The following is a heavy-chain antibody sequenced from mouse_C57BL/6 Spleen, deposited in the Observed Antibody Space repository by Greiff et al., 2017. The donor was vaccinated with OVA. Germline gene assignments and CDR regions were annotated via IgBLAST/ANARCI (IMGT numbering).Heavy chain of an antibody. D-gene: IGHD1-1*01. CDR2: IWWNDNQ. CDR1: GFSLSTSYMG. J-gene: IGHJ1*03. CDR3: AQINLYYYFDV. Sequence: QVTLKVSGPGILQPSQSLSLSCSFSGFSLSTSYMGLAWIRQPSGKGPEWLAHIWWNDNQYYNPSLKSRLTISKDTSNNQVFLKITSVDTADTATYYCAQINLYYYFDVGGTGTTVTVSS. V-gene: IGHV8-5*01.